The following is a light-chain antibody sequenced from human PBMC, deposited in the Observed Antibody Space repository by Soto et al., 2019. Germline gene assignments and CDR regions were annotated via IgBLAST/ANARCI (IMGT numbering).Light chain of an antibody. Sequence: QSVLTQPPSASGSPGQSVTISCTGTSSDVGGYNYVSWYQHHPGKAPKLIIYEAYKRPSGVPDRFSGSKSGNTAALTVSGLQAEDEADYYCSSYVGTNSYVFGTGTKLTVL. CDR1: SSDVGGYNY. CDR3: SSYVGTNSYV. V-gene: IGLV2-8*01. J-gene: IGLJ1*01. CDR2: EAY.